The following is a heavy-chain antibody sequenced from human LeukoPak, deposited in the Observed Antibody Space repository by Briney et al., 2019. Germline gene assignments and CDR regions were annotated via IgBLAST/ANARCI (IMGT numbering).Heavy chain of an antibody. J-gene: IGHJ4*02. Sequence: GGSLRLSCAASGFTFSSYAMHWVRQAPGKGLEYVSAISSNGGSTYYANSVKGRFTISRDNSKNTLYLQMRSLRAEDMAVYYCASGVYDSSGYGFDYWGQGTLVTVSS. CDR1: GFTFSSYA. CDR2: ISSNGGST. D-gene: IGHD3-22*01. V-gene: IGHV3-64*01. CDR3: ASGVYDSSGYGFDY.